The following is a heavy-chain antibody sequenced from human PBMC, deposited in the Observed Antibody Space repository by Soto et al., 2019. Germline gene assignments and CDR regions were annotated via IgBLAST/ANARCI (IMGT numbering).Heavy chain of an antibody. CDR2: INSSSSTI. J-gene: IGHJ6*02. V-gene: IGHV3-48*02. D-gene: IGHD5-12*01. Sequence: GGTLSLSCAASGFTFSSYCMNWVRQAPGKGLEWVSYINSSSSTIYYAYSVKRRFTISRDNTKNSLYLQMNSLRDEDTAVYYCARELYVDIVARRGYQSYYYYYGMDVWGQGTTVTVSS. CDR1: GFTFSSYC. CDR3: ARELYVDIVARRGYQSYYYYYGMDV.